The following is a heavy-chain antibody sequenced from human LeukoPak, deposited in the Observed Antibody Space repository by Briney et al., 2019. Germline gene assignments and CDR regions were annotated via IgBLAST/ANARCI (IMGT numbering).Heavy chain of an antibody. CDR3: ARARYSSSWYWFDP. Sequence: SETLSLTCAVYGGSFSGYYWSWIRQPPGKGLEWIGYIYYSGSTNYNPSLKSRVTISVDTSKNQFSLKLSSVTAADTAVYYCARARYSSSWYWFDPWGQGTLVTVSS. J-gene: IGHJ5*02. V-gene: IGHV4-59*01. D-gene: IGHD6-13*01. CDR1: GGSFSGYY. CDR2: IYYSGST.